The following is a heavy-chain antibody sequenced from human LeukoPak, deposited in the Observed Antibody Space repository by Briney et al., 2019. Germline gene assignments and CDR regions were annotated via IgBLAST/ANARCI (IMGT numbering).Heavy chain of an antibody. CDR3: ASGWGLDP. CDR1: GDIVSSNTAA. D-gene: IGHD1-26*01. Sequence: SQTLSLTCVICGDIVSSNTAAWNWISQSPSRGLEWLGRTYYRSKWYSDYAVSVTSRITVNADTSIYQSSLQLNPVTPEDTAVYYCASGWGLDPWGQGTLVTASS. CDR2: TYYRSKWYS. V-gene: IGHV6-1*01. J-gene: IGHJ5*02.